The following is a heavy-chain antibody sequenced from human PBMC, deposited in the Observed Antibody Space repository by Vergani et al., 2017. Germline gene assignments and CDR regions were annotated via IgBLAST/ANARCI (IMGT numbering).Heavy chain of an antibody. V-gene: IGHV3-23*01. Sequence: EVQLLESGGGLVQPGGSLRLSCAASGFTFITYAMSWVRQAPGKGLEWVSAISGSGGTTYYADSGKGRFTISRDTSKNTLYLQMNSLRAEDTAVYYCASGGDYYYYGMDVWGQGTTVTVSS. CDR3: ASGGDYYYYGMDV. D-gene: IGHD3-10*01. J-gene: IGHJ6*02. CDR2: ISGSGGTT. CDR1: GFTFITYA.